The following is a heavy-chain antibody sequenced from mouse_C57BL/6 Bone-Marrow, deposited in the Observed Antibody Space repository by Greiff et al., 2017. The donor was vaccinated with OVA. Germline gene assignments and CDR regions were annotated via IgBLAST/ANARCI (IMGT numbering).Heavy chain of an antibody. CDR1: GYTFTDYN. Sequence: VQLQQSGPELVKPGASVKIPCKASGYTFTDYNMDWVKQSHGKSLEWIGDINPNNGGTIYNQKFKGKATLTVDKSSSTAYMQLRSLTSEDTAVYYCARDERGPFAYWGQGTLVTVSA. CDR3: ARDERGPFAY. CDR2: INPNNGGT. V-gene: IGHV1-18*01. J-gene: IGHJ3*01.